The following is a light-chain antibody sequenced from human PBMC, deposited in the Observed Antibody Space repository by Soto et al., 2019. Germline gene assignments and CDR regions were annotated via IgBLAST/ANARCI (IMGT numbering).Light chain of an antibody. CDR1: QDISSY. V-gene: IGKV1-9*01. Sequence: IQLTQSPSSLSASVGDRVTITCRASQDISSYLAWYQQKPGKAPKLLIYLASTLHSGVPSSFSGSGSGTDFSLTISSLQPDDFATYYCQQYNSYSGAFGPGTKVDIK. CDR3: QQYNSYSGA. CDR2: LAS. J-gene: IGKJ3*01.